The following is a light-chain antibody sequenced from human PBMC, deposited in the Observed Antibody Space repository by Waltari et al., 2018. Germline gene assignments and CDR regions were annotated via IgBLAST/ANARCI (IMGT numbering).Light chain of an antibody. CDR2: AAS. V-gene: IGKV1-39*01. CDR1: QSISNY. J-gene: IGKJ1*01. Sequence: DILMTQSPSSLSASVGYRVTITCRASQSISNYLFWYQQKPEKAPQLLIYAASSLQSGVPSRFSGRGSGTDFTLTITSLEPEDFATYYCQQGHSTPRTFGQGTKVEIK. CDR3: QQGHSTPRT.